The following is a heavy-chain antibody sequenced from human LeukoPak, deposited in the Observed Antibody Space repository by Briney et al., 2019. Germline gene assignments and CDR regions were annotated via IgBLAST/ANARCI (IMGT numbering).Heavy chain of an antibody. J-gene: IGHJ4*02. V-gene: IGHV1-2*02. CDR1: GYTFTGYY. CDR2: INPNSGGT. Sequence: ASVKVSCKASGYTFTGYYMHWVRQAPGQGLEWMGWINPNSGGTNYAQKFQGRVTMTRDTSISTAYMELSRLRSDDTAVYYCARGSAATSNYCFDYWGQGTLVTVSS. D-gene: IGHD6-13*01. CDR3: ARGSAATSNYCFDY.